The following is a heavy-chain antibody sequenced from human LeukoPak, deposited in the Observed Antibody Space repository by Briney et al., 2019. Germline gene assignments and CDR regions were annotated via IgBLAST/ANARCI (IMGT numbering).Heavy chain of an antibody. CDR3: AKDRFYDILTGYPDY. CDR2: ISGSSGST. Sequence: PGGSLRLSCAASGFTLSSFGMGWVRQAPGKGLEWVSAISGSSGSTYYADAVKGRFTISRDISKNTVFLQMNRLRADDTAMYHCAKDRFYDILTGYPDYWGQGTLVTVSS. V-gene: IGHV3-23*01. J-gene: IGHJ4*02. CDR1: GFTLSSFG. D-gene: IGHD3-9*01.